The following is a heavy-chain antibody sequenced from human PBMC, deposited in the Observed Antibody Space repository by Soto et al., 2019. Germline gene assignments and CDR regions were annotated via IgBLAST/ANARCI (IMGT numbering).Heavy chain of an antibody. Sequence: QVQLVQSGGGLVKPGGSLRLSCAASEFSFSDYYMGWIRQAPGKGLEWVLDISSYGNTIYYADSVKGRFTSSRDSARKSLYLQMDSLRVEDTAVSYCARDGGPNGLDVWGQGTSVTVSS. CDR1: EFSFSDYY. V-gene: IGHV3-11*01. CDR2: ISSYGNTI. J-gene: IGHJ6*02. CDR3: ARDGGPNGLDV. D-gene: IGHD2-15*01.